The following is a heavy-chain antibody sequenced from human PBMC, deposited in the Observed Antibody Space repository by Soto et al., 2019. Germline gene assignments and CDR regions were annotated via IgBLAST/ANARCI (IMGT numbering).Heavy chain of an antibody. Sequence: GGSLRLSCAASGFTFDDYNMHWVRQAPGKGLEWVSLISRDGTNTNYAESVKGRFTISRDNSKNSLYLQMNSLRTEDTALYYCVKETHYYDVSSYYPLGSWGQGTLVTVSS. J-gene: IGHJ5*02. V-gene: IGHV3-43*01. CDR3: VKETHYYDVSSYYPLGS. D-gene: IGHD3-22*01. CDR1: GFTFDDYN. CDR2: ISRDGTNT.